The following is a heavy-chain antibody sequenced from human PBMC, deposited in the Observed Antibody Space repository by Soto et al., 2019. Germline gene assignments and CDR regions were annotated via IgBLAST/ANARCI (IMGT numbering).Heavy chain of an antibody. D-gene: IGHD1-26*01. CDR1: GFSFSSYG. V-gene: IGHV3-30*18. J-gene: IGHJ4*02. CDR3: AKDGSHNFDY. Sequence: GGSLRLSCEASGFSFSSYGMHWVRQAPGKGLEWVAFISYDGSNEYYADSVKGRFTISRDNSKNTLYLQMNSLRAEDTAVYYCAKDGSHNFDYWGQGTLVTVSS. CDR2: ISYDGSNE.